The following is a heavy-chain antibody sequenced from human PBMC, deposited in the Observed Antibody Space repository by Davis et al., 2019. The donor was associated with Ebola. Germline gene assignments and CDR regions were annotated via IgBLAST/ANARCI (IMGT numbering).Heavy chain of an antibody. CDR3: ATRRLTFEAIDY. D-gene: IGHD3-9*01. J-gene: IGHJ4*02. CDR1: GGSISSGGYS. V-gene: IGHV4-30-2*01. Sequence: SETLSLTCAVSGGSISSGGYSWSWIRQPPGKGLEWIGYIYHSGSTYYNPSLKSRVTISVDRSKNQFSLKLSSVTAADTAVYYCATRRLTFEAIDYWGQGTLVTVSS. CDR2: IYHSGST.